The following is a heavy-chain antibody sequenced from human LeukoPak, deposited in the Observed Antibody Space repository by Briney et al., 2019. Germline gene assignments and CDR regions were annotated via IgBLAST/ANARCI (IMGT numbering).Heavy chain of an antibody. J-gene: IGHJ5*02. V-gene: IGHV4-59*07. CDR3: ARQAGWNWFYP. CDR1: GGSINSSH. Sequence: PSHSLSLTCTLSGGSINSSHSSSVRQHPGKGMEWVVYIYTTENTNYNPSLKSQITISVHTSNNQSSRKPRSLPDADTGMYFCARQAGWNWFYPWGEGTPVTVSA. D-gene: IGHD5-24*01. CDR2: IYTTENT.